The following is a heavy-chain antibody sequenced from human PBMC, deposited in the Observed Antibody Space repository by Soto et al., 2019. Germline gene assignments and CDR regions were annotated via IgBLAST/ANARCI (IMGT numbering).Heavy chain of an antibody. Sequence: PGGSLRLSCAVSEFTFSTYGMHWVRQALGKGLEWVAVISYDGSNKYYADSVRSRFTISRDNSKNTLYLQMSSLRAEDTAVYYCAKDIVVVPSASRCYYHGIDVWGQGTTVTVSS. V-gene: IGHV3-30*18. CDR3: AKDIVVVPSASRCYYHGIDV. CDR2: ISYDGSNK. CDR1: EFTFSTYG. D-gene: IGHD2-2*01. J-gene: IGHJ6*02.